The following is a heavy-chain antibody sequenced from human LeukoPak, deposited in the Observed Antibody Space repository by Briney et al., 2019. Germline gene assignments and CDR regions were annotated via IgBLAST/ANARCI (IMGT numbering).Heavy chain of an antibody. CDR2: INPNSGGT. CDR3: ARESVGATGGAYYYYYMDV. J-gene: IGHJ6*03. D-gene: IGHD1-26*01. CDR1: GYTFTGYY. V-gene: IGHV1-2*02. Sequence: ASVKVSCKASGYTFTGYYMHWVRQAPGQGLEWMGWINPNSGGTNYAQEFQGRVTMTRDTSISTAYMELSRLRSDDTAVYYCARESVGATGGAYYYYYMDVWGKGTTVTVSS.